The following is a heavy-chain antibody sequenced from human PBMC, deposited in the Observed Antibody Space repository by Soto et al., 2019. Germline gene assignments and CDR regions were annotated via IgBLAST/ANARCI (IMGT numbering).Heavy chain of an antibody. J-gene: IGHJ4*02. V-gene: IGHV3-53*01. CDR2: IYSGGYT. CDR1: GFTVSNNY. CDR3: AALRGGGGY. D-gene: IGHD3-10*01. Sequence: EVQLVESGGGLIQPGGSLRLSCAVSGFTVSNNYMSWVRQAPGKGLEGVSVIYSGGYTAYGDSVKGRFTISRDNSKNTLYIKMNSRGGEAAAVFYCAALRGGGGYWGQGTLVTVSS.